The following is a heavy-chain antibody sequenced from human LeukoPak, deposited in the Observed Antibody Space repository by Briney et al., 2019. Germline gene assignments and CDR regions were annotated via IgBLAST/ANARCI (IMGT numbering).Heavy chain of an antibody. CDR2: INPNSGGT. CDR3: ARVSRVSADSYGWGKDNGANAFDI. Sequence: ASVKVSCKASGYTFTGYYMHWVRQAPGQGLEWMGWINPNSGGTNYAQKFQGRVTMTRDTSISTAYMELSRLRSDDTAVYYCARVSRVSADSYGWGKDNGANAFDIWGQGTMVTVSS. V-gene: IGHV1-2*02. D-gene: IGHD5-18*01. J-gene: IGHJ3*02. CDR1: GYTFTGYY.